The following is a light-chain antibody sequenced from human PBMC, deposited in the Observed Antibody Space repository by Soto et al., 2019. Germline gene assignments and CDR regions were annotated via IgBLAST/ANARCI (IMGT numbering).Light chain of an antibody. J-gene: IGKJ5*01. CDR2: DGS. CDR1: ESVRSD. CDR3: QQYNDWPTIT. V-gene: IGKV3-15*01. Sequence: EIVMTQSPATLSVPPGERVTLSCRASESVRSDLAWYQQKPGQTPRLLIYDGSTRAADIPVRFSGSGSGKEFTLTISSLQSEDFAVYYCQQYNDWPTITFGQGTRLETK.